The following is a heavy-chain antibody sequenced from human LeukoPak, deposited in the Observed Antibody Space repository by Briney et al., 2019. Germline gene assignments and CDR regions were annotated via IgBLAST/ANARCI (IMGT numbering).Heavy chain of an antibody. CDR3: ARVGGAARTPRGAFDI. CDR1: GFTFSSYS. D-gene: IGHD6-6*01. CDR2: ISSSSSYI. J-gene: IGHJ3*02. V-gene: IGHV3-21*01. Sequence: PGGSLRLSCAASGFTFSSYSMNWVRQAPGKGLEWVSSISSSSSYIYYADSVKGRFTISRDNAKNSLYLQMNSLRAEDTAVYYCARVGGAARTPRGAFDIWGQGTMVTVSS.